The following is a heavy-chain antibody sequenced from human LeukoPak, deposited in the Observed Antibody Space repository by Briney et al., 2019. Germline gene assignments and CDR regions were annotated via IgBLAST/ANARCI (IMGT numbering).Heavy chain of an antibody. CDR3: ARVVNPIVVVVAAPGDDAFDI. CDR2: IIPILGIA. D-gene: IGHD2-15*01. V-gene: IGHV1-69*04. J-gene: IGHJ3*02. Sequence: ASVTVSCKASGGTFSSYAISWVRQAPGQGLEWMGRIIPILGIANYAQKFQGRVTITADKSTSTAYMELSSLRSEDTAVYYCARVVNPIVVVVAAPGDDAFDIWGQGTMVTVSS. CDR1: GGTFSSYA.